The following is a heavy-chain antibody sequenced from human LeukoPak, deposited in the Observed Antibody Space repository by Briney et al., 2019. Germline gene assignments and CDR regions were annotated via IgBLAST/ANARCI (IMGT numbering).Heavy chain of an antibody. Sequence: HPGGSLRLSCAASGFTVSTNYMNWVRQAPGKGLEWVSVIYSGGGTHYADYVKDRFSISRDNSKNTVYLQMNSLRAEDTTVYYCARDGYGGNSLYFDYWGQGTLVTVSS. CDR1: GFTVSTNY. J-gene: IGHJ4*02. CDR3: ARDGYGGNSLYFDY. CDR2: IYSGGGT. V-gene: IGHV3-66*01. D-gene: IGHD4-23*01.